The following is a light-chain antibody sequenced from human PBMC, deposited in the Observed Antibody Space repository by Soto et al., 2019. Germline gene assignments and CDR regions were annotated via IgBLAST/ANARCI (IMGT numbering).Light chain of an antibody. CDR1: QSLLHSGGKTY. CDR3: MQSTQSPLT. V-gene: IGKV2D-29*01. J-gene: IGKJ4*01. CDR2: EVS. Sequence: EIVMTQTPTSLSVTPGQPASISCTSSQSLLHSGGKTYLYWYLQKPGQPPQLLIYEVSNRFFGVSYKFSGSGSGTEFTPKISRVEAEDVGVYYCMQSTQSPLTFGGGTKVEIK.